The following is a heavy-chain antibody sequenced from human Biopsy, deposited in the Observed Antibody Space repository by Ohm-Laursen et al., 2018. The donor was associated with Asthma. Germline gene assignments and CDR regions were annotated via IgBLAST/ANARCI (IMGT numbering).Heavy chain of an antibody. J-gene: IGHJ4*02. D-gene: IGHD3-22*01. CDR3: ARGDSSNWSHYYFDY. V-gene: IGHV3-53*01. Sequence: GSLRLSCTASGFTFGNFCMSWVRQAPGKGLEWVSVIYSGGTSHTADSVRGRFTISRDYSKNTLYLQMHSLRAEDTAVYYCARGDSSNWSHYYFDYWGQGTLVTVSS. CDR2: IYSGGTS. CDR1: GFTFGNFC.